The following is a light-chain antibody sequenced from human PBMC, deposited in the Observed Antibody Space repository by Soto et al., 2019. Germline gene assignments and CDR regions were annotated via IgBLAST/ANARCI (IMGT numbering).Light chain of an antibody. V-gene: IGLV1-47*01. Sequence: QSVLNQPPSASGTPGQRVTISCSGSSSNIGSNYVYWYQQLPGTAPKLLIYRNDQLPSGVPDRFSGSKSGTSASLAISGLRSEDEADYYCAAWDDSVSGYVFGTGTKVTVL. CDR3: AAWDDSVSGYV. CDR2: RND. J-gene: IGLJ1*01. CDR1: SSNIGSNY.